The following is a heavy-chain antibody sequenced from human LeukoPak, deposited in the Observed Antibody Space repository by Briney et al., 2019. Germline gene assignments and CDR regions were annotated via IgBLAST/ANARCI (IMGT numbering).Heavy chain of an antibody. CDR3: ARAIAVAAPDF. J-gene: IGHJ4*02. V-gene: IGHV4-34*01. CDR1: GGSFSGYY. Sequence: SETLSLTCAVYGGSFSGYYWSWIRQSPGKGLEWIGEINHSGSTNYNPSLKSRVTISVDTSKNQFSLKLSSVTAADTAVYYCARAIAVAAPDFWGQGTLVTVSS. D-gene: IGHD6-19*01. CDR2: INHSGST.